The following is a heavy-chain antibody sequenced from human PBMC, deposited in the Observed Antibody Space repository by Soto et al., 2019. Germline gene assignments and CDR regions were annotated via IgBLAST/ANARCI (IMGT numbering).Heavy chain of an antibody. Sequence: EVQLLESGGGLVQPGGSLRLSCAASGFTFSNYAMSWVRQAPGKGLEWVSAISGSGGRTYYADSVKGRFTISRDNPKNTVYLQMNGLTAEDTAVYYCMIGYCSSPGGPIPLLAFDYWGPGTLVTVSS. D-gene: IGHD2-15*01. CDR3: MIGYCSSPGGPIPLLAFDY. V-gene: IGHV3-23*01. J-gene: IGHJ4*02. CDR1: GFTFSNYA. CDR2: ISGSGGRT.